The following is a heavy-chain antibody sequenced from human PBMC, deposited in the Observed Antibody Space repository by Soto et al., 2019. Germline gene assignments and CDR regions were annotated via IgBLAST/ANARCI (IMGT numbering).Heavy chain of an antibody. Sequence: ASVKVSCKASGYTFTSYYMHWVRQAPGQGLEWMGIINPSGGSTSYAQKFQGRVTMTRDTSTSTAYMELSSLRSEDTAVYYCARDYGSGSYYIRSSPNWFDPWGQGTLVTVSS. V-gene: IGHV1-46*01. D-gene: IGHD3-10*01. J-gene: IGHJ5*02. CDR2: INPSGGST. CDR3: ARDYGSGSYYIRSSPNWFDP. CDR1: GYTFTSYY.